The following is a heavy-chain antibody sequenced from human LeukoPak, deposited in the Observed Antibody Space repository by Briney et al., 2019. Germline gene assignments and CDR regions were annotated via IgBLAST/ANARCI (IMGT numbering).Heavy chain of an antibody. CDR3: ARDAGNSGYGMDV. CDR1: GFTFRNYV. Sequence: GGSLRLSCAASGFTFRNYVIHWVRQAPGKGLEWISHITWSGSAIFYADSVKGRFTISRDSAKNSLYLQMSSLRDEDTAIYYCARDAGNSGYGMDVWGRGTTVTVSS. CDR2: ITWSGSAI. J-gene: IGHJ6*02. D-gene: IGHD5-12*01. V-gene: IGHV3-48*02.